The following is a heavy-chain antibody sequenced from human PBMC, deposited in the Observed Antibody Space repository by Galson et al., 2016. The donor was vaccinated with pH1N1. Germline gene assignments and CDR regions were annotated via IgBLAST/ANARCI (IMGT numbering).Heavy chain of an antibody. CDR2: VYPGDSDT. CDR1: GYNFAKYW. Sequence: QSGAEVKKPGESLMISCEGSGYNFAKYWIAWVRQMPGKGLEWMGIVYPGDSDTTYSPSFQGHVTISADKSKSSVYLQWRSLKASDTAMYYCARHGDTYDGDAFDMWGQGTLVTISS. CDR3: ARHGDTYDGDAFDM. J-gene: IGHJ3*02. D-gene: IGHD2-21*02. V-gene: IGHV5-51*01.